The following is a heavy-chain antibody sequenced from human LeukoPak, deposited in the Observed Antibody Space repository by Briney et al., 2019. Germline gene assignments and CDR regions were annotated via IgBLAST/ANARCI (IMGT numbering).Heavy chain of an antibody. V-gene: IGHV1-2*02. CDR3: ARSNNYYDSSGYYV. D-gene: IGHD3-22*01. CDR1: GYTFTGYY. CDR2: INPNSGGT. Sequence: ASVKVSCKASGYTFTGYYMHWVRQAPGQGLERMGWINPNSGGTNYAQKFQGRVTMTRDTSISTAYMELSRLRSDDTAVYYCARSNNYYDSSGYYVWGQGTLVTVSS. J-gene: IGHJ4*02.